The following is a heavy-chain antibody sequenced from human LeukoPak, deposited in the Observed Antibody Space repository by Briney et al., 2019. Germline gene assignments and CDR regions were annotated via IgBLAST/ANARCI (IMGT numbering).Heavy chain of an antibody. Sequence: GESLKISCKASGYTFTNYWIGWVRQMPGKGLEWMGIIYPGDSDTRYSPSFQGQVTISADKSISTAYLQWSSLKASDTAMYYCARTGGYSYGYSTFDYWGQGTLVTVSS. CDR2: IYPGDSDT. J-gene: IGHJ4*02. D-gene: IGHD5-18*01. CDR1: GYTFTNYW. CDR3: ARTGGYSYGYSTFDY. V-gene: IGHV5-51*01.